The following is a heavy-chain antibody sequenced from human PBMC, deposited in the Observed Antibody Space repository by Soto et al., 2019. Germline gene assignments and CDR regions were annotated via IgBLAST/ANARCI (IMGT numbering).Heavy chain of an antibody. Sequence: QVLLQESGPGLVKPSGTLSLTCAVSGDSITNSHWWSWVRQPPGKGLEWIGEIHHSGSTKYNPSLESRLIISVDRSKNTFFLRLTSVTAADTAVYFCARGETQQLRDYWGQGTLVTVSS. D-gene: IGHD6-13*01. CDR1: GDSITNSHW. J-gene: IGHJ4*02. V-gene: IGHV4-4*02. CDR3: ARGETQQLRDY. CDR2: IHHSGST.